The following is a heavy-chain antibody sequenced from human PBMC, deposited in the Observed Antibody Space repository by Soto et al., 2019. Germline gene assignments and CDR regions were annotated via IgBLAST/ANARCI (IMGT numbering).Heavy chain of an antibody. Sequence: GGSLRLSCAASGFTFSSYWTSWVRQAPGKGLEWVANIKQDGSEKYYVDSVKGRFTISRDNAKNSLYLQMNSLRAEDTAVYYCARERFSGWPDYWGQGTLVTSPQ. J-gene: IGHJ4*02. CDR1: GFTFSSYW. CDR2: IKQDGSEK. CDR3: ARERFSGWPDY. D-gene: IGHD6-19*01. V-gene: IGHV3-7*03.